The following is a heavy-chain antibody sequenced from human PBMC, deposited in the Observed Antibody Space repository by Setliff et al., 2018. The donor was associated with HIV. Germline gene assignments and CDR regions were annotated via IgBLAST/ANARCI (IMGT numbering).Heavy chain of an antibody. CDR1: RDSINGHW. CDR2: IHYSGIT. CDR3: AKEGVGTIYCSDGVCYIGRLTGPDCDAFAI. D-gene: IGHD2-8*01. J-gene: IGHJ3*02. V-gene: IGHV4-59*11. Sequence: SETLPLTCTVSRDSINGHWWSWIRQPPGKGLEWTGSIHYSGITHYNPSLKSRLTMSVDTSKNQVSLKLTSVTAADTAVYYCAKEGVGTIYCSDGVCYIGRLTGPDCDAFAIWGQGTMVTVSS.